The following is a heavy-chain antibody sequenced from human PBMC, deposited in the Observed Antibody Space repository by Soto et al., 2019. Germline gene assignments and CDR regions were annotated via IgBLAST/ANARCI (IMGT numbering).Heavy chain of an antibody. D-gene: IGHD3-10*01. CDR2: IIPMYGPA. J-gene: IGHJ5*02. V-gene: IGHV1-69*01. CDR3: ARVTSMVRGVIDNGFDP. CDR1: GGTFSSYA. Sequence: QVPLVQSGAEVKKPGSSVTVSCKASGGTFSSYAIHWVRQAPGQGLEWMGGIIPMYGPAKYAQRFQGRVTITADESTTTVYMELTSLTSQDMAVYYCARVTSMVRGVIDNGFDPWGHGTLVTVSS.